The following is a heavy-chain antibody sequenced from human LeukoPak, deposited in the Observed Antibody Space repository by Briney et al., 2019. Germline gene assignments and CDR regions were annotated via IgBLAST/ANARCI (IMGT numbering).Heavy chain of an antibody. Sequence: PGGSLRLSCAASGFTFSSYAMIWVRQAPGKGLEWVSAISGSGGSTYHADSVKGRFTISRDNSKNTLYLQMNSLRAEDTAVYYCAKGGSGSYPLDYWGQGTLVTVSS. CDR3: AKGGSGSYPLDY. D-gene: IGHD3-10*01. V-gene: IGHV3-23*01. J-gene: IGHJ4*02. CDR2: ISGSGGST. CDR1: GFTFSSYA.